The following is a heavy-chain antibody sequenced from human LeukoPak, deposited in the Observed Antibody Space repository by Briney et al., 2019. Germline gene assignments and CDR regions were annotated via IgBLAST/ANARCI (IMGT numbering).Heavy chain of an antibody. J-gene: IGHJ4*02. CDR1: GFTFSSYS. D-gene: IGHD4-17*01. CDR3: ARDKDGDYSLDY. V-gene: IGHV3-21*01. Sequence: GGSLRLSCAASGFTFSSYSMNWVRQAPGKGLEWVSSISNSSSYIYYADSVKGRFTISRDNAKNSLYLQMNSLRAEDTAVYYCARDKDGDYSLDYWGQGTLVTVSS. CDR2: ISNSSSYI.